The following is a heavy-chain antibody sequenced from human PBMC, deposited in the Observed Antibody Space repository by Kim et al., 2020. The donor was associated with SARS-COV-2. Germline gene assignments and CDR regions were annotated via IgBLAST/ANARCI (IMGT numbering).Heavy chain of an antibody. D-gene: IGHD6-19*01. CDR1: GFTFTSSA. V-gene: IGHV1-58*02. CDR3: AADTDSSGWYSEMGY. CDR2: IVVGSGNT. Sequence: KISCKASGFTFTSSAMQWVRQARGQRLEWIGWIVVGSGNTNYAQKFQERVTITRDMSTSTAYMELSSLRSEDTAVYYCAADTDSSGWYSEMGYWGQGTLVTVSS. J-gene: IGHJ4*02.